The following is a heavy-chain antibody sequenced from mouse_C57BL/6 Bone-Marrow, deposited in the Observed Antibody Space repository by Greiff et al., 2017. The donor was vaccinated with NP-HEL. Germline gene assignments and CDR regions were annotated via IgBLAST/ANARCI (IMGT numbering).Heavy chain of an antibody. CDR1: GFNIKDYY. J-gene: IGHJ4*01. Sequence: VQLQQSGAELVRPGASVKLSCTASGFNIKDYYMHWVKQRPEQGLEWIGRIDPEDGDTEYAPKFQGKATMTADTASNTAYLQLSSLTSEDTAVYYCTTCPLVKGLMDYWGQGTSVTVSS. CDR3: TTCPLVKGLMDY. V-gene: IGHV14-1*01. D-gene: IGHD2-1*01. CDR2: IDPEDGDT.